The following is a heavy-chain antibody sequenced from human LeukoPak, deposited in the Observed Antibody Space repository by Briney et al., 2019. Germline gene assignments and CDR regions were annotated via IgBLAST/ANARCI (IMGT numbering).Heavy chain of an antibody. Sequence: SETLSLTCAVYGASFSGYYWGWIRQPPGKGLEWIGSIYYSGNTYYNPSLKSRVTISVDTSKIQFSLKLSSVTAADTAVYYCARHEGVIEHYYFDYWGQGTLVTVSS. J-gene: IGHJ4*02. CDR3: ARHEGVIEHYYFDY. D-gene: IGHD3-10*01. V-gene: IGHV4-39*01. CDR2: IYYSGNT. CDR1: GASFSGYY.